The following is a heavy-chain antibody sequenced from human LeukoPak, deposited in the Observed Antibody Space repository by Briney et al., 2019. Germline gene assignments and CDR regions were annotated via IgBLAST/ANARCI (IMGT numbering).Heavy chain of an antibody. CDR2: INSDGSST. D-gene: IGHD3-10*01. J-gene: IGHJ6*04. CDR3: ARGRSYGSGSSPYGMDV. Sequence: GGSLRLSCAASGFTFSSYWMHWVRQAPGKGLVWVAHINSDGSSTSYADSVKGRFTISRDNAKNTLYVQMNSLRAEDTAVCYCARGRSYGSGSSPYGMDVWGKGTTVTVSS. CDR1: GFTFSSYW. V-gene: IGHV3-74*01.